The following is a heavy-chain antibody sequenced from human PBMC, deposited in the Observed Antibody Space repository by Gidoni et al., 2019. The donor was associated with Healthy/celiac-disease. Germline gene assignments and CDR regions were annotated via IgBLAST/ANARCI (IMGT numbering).Heavy chain of an antibody. CDR2: IYSGGST. CDR1: GFTVSSNY. V-gene: IGHV3-53*01. J-gene: IGHJ4*02. CDR3: ARSGGGYGSGDDY. Sequence: EVQLVESGGGLIQPGGSLRLSCSASGFTVSSNYMSWVRQAPVKGLEWVSVIYSGGSTYYADSVKGRFTISRDNSKNTLYLQMNSLRAEDTAVYYCARSGGGYGSGDDYWGQGTLVTVSS. D-gene: IGHD5-12*01.